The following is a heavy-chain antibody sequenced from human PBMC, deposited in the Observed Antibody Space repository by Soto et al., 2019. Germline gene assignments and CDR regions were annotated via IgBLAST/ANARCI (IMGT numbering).Heavy chain of an antibody. CDR3: VSQLTALITQADFDY. J-gene: IGHJ4*02. V-gene: IGHV4-39*01. CDR1: GGSVTNSSYY. Sequence: SETLSLTCTVSGGSVTNSSYYWGWIRQSPGKGLAWIGSVYYRGRSYSKSSVKSRVTISVDTSKNQFSLNLNSVTASDTAVYVGVSQLTALITQADFDYWGPGALVTVSS. CDR2: VYYRGRS. D-gene: IGHD2-21*02.